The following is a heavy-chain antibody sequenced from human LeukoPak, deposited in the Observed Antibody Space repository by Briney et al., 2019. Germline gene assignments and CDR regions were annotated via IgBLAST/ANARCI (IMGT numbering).Heavy chain of an antibody. CDR3: ARRVAGTHWYFDL. Sequence: SETLSLTCAVYGGSFSGYYWSWIRQPPGKGLEWIGEINHSGITNYNPSLKSRVTISVDTSKNQFSLKLSSVTAADTAVYYCARRVAGTHWYFDLWGRGTLVTVSS. CDR1: GGSFSGYY. J-gene: IGHJ2*01. V-gene: IGHV4-34*01. D-gene: IGHD6-19*01. CDR2: INHSGIT.